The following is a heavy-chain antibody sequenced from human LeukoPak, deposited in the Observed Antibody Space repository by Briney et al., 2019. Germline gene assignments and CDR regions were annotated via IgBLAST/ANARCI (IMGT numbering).Heavy chain of an antibody. D-gene: IGHD3-10*01. CDR1: GFTVSNNY. J-gene: IGHJ4*02. V-gene: IGHV3-53*01. Sequence: GGSLRLSCAASGFTVSNNYMTWVRQAPGKGLEWVSIFYSDGGTYYADSVKGRFTISRDNSKNTLYLQMNSLRAEDTALYYCAKDRTPATRGVDYWGQGTLVTVSS. CDR2: FYSDGGT. CDR3: AKDRTPATRGVDY.